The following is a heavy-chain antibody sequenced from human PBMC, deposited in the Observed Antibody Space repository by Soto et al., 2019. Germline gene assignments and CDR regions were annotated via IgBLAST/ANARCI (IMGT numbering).Heavy chain of an antibody. CDR3: ASHTNSWYYFDH. V-gene: IGHV5-10-1*01. CDR1: GYSFTTYW. CDR2: IDPTDSYT. J-gene: IGHJ4*02. Sequence: GESLKISCQASGYSFTTYWISWVRQMPGKGLECMGRIDPTDSYTDYGPSFEGHVTMSVDRSISTAYLQWSSLKASDSAIYYCASHTNSWYYFDHWGQGTVVTVSS. D-gene: IGHD6-13*01.